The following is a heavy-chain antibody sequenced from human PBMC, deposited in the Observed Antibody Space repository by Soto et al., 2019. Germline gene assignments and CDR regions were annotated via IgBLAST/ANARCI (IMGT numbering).Heavy chain of an antibody. J-gene: IGHJ6*01. D-gene: IGHD3-16*02. V-gene: IGHV1-69*01. CDR2: IIPIFGTA. Sequence: QVQLVQSGAEVKKPGSSVKVSCKASGGTFSSYAISWVRQAPGQGLEWMGGIIPIFGTANYAQKFQGRVTITADEYPSPAYMELSSLRSEDTAVYYCARAKGNYIWVCYRSYGMDVWGQGTKVTVSS. CDR1: GGTFSSYA. CDR3: ARAKGNYIWVCYRSYGMDV.